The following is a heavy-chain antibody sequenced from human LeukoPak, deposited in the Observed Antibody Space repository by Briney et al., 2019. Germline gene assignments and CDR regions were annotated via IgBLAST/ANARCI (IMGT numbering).Heavy chain of an antibody. J-gene: IGHJ5*02. D-gene: IGHD3-22*01. CDR3: ARVDYYDSSVTNWFDP. CDR2: ISSSSSYI. Sequence: GGSLRLSCAASGFTFSSYGMNWVRQAPGKGLEWVSSISSSSSYIYYADSVKGRFTISRDNAKNSLYLQMNSLRAEDTAVYYCARVDYYDSSVTNWFDPWGQGTLVTVSS. V-gene: IGHV3-21*01. CDR1: GFTFSSYG.